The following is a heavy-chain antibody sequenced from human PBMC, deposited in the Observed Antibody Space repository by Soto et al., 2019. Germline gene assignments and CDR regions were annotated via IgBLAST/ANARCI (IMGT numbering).Heavy chain of an antibody. D-gene: IGHD3-10*01. CDR1: GGTFSSST. CDR3: ARDGPMDRAFDI. J-gene: IGHJ3*02. V-gene: IGHV1-69*10. Sequence: SVKVSCKASGGTFSSSTISWVRQAPGQGLEWMGWIIPILGIANYAQKFQGRVTITADKSTSTAYMELSSLRSEDTAVYYCARDGPMDRAFDIWGQGTMVTVSS. CDR2: IIPILGIA.